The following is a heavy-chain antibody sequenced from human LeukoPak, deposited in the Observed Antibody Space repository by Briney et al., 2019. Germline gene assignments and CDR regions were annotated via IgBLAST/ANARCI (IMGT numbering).Heavy chain of an antibody. V-gene: IGHV4-61*02. CDR2: IYTSGST. Sequence: PSQTLSLTCTVSGGSIGSGSYYWSWIRQPAGKGLEWIGRIYTSGSTNYNPSLKSRVTISVDTSKNQFSLKLSSVTAADTAVYYCARGRAYYGYFDYWGQGTLVTVSS. CDR3: ARGRAYYGYFDY. D-gene: IGHD3-16*01. J-gene: IGHJ4*02. CDR1: GGSIGSGSYY.